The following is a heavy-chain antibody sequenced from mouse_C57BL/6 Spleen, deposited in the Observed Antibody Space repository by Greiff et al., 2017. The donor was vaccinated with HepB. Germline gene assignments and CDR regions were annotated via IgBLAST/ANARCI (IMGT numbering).Heavy chain of an antibody. Sequence: EVQLQQSGPELVKPGASVKISCKASGYTFTDYYMNWVKQSHGKSLEWIGDINPNNGGTSYNQKFKGKATLTVDKSSSTAYMELRSLTSEDSAVYYCARSILLLRPRRYFDVWGTGTTVTVSS. CDR1: GYTFTDYY. D-gene: IGHD1-1*01. V-gene: IGHV1-26*01. CDR2: INPNNGGT. J-gene: IGHJ1*03. CDR3: ARSILLLRPRRYFDV.